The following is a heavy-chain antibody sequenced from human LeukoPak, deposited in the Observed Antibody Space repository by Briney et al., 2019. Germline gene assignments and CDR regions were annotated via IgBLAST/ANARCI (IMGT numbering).Heavy chain of an antibody. D-gene: IGHD3-10*01. CDR1: GFTFSSYA. V-gene: IGHV3-23*01. CDR3: AKDAYGSESYI. J-gene: IGHJ4*02. Sequence: GGSLRLSCAASGFTFSSYAMSWVRQAPGKGLEWVSAVSGSGSSTYYADSVKGRFTISRDDSKNTLYLQMNSLRDEDTAVYYCAKDAYGSESYIWGQGTLVTVSS. CDR2: VSGSGSST.